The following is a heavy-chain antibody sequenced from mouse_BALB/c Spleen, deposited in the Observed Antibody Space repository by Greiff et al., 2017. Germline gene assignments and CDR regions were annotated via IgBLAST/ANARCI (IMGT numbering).Heavy chain of an antibody. CDR1: GYSFTSYY. Sequence: VQLQQSGPELMKPGASVKISCKASGYSFTSYYMHWVKQSHGKSLEWIGYIDPFNGGTSYNQKFKGKATLTVDKSSSTAYMHLSSLTSEDSAVYYCARYYYGSTRYYFDYWGQGTTLTVSS. D-gene: IGHD1-1*01. CDR3: ARYYYGSTRYYFDY. J-gene: IGHJ2*01. CDR2: IDPFNGGT. V-gene: IGHV1S135*01.